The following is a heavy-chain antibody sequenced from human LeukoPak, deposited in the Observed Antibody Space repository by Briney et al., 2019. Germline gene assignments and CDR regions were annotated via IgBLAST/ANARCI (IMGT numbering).Heavy chain of an antibody. V-gene: IGHV3-30*02. J-gene: IGHJ4*02. CDR3: AKDGRIAAAGTHFDY. CDR2: IRYDGSNK. D-gene: IGHD6-13*01. CDR1: GFTFSSYG. Sequence: GGSLRLSCAASGFTFSSYGMHWVRQAPGKGLEWVAFIRYDGSNKYYADSVKGRFTISRDNSKNTLYLQMNSLRAEDTAVYYCAKDGRIAAAGTHFDYWGQGTLVTVSS.